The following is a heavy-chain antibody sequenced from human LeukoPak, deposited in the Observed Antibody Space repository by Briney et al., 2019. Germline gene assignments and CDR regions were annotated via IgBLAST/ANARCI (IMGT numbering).Heavy chain of an antibody. Sequence: PGGSLRLSCAASRFTLSSYSMNWVRQAPGKGLEWVSSISSSSSYIYYADSVKGRFTISRDNAKNSLYLQMNSLRAEDTAVYYCARGGQRYGAPTWDFDYWGQGTLVTVSS. CDR1: RFTLSSYS. V-gene: IGHV3-21*01. D-gene: IGHD3-10*01. CDR2: ISSSSSYI. CDR3: ARGGQRYGAPTWDFDY. J-gene: IGHJ4*02.